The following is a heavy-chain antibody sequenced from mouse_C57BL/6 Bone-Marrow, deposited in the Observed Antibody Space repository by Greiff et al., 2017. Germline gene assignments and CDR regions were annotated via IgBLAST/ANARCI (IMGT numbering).Heavy chain of an antibody. CDR3: TTLYYDYDVGY. Sequence: EVQLQQSGAELVRPGASVKLSCTASGFNIKDDYMHWVKQRPEQGLEWIGWIDPENGDTEYASKFQGKATITADTSSNTAYLQLSSLTSEDTAVYYCTTLYYDYDVGYWGQGTTLTVSS. J-gene: IGHJ2*01. CDR2: IDPENGDT. CDR1: GFNIKDDY. V-gene: IGHV14-4*01. D-gene: IGHD2-4*01.